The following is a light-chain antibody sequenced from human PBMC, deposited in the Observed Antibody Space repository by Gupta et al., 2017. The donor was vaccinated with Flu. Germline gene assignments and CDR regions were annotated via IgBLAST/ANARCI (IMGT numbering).Light chain of an antibody. CDR3: QVRTVSPPTWT. Sequence: DIVLTPSPVTLSASPGERATPSCRSSQSGTHYLPWFQQKSGQAPRPLIYEVFNRASDIPHRFSGSGSGTDFTLTISRLEPEDSAVYYCQVRTVSPPTWTFGQGTKLELK. J-gene: IGKJ1*01. CDR2: EVF. CDR1: QSGTHY. V-gene: IGKV3-11*01.